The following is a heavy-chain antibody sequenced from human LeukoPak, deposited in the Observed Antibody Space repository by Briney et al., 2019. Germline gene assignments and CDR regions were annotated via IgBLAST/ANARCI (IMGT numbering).Heavy chain of an antibody. D-gene: IGHD1/OR15-1a*01. Sequence: VGSLRLSCAASGFSVSSNFMSWVRQAPGKGLEWVSVIYSGGTTYYADSVKGRFTISRDNSKNTLSLQMNNLRAEDTAVYYCARDGYGNNYMDVWGKGTPVTVSS. V-gene: IGHV3-53*01. CDR3: ARDGYGNNYMDV. CDR1: GFSVSSNF. J-gene: IGHJ6*03. CDR2: IYSGGTT.